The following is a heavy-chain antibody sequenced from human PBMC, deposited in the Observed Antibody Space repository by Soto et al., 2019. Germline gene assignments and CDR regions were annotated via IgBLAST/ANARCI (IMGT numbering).Heavy chain of an antibody. CDR1: GFTFSSYW. Sequence: PGGSLRLSCAASGFTFSSYWMSWVRQAPGKGLEWVANIKQDGSEKYYVDSVKGRFTISRDNAKNSLYLQMNSLRAEDTAMYYCARDTWIQLWDYWGQGTLVTVSS. D-gene: IGHD5-18*01. V-gene: IGHV3-7*03. J-gene: IGHJ4*02. CDR2: IKQDGSEK. CDR3: ARDTWIQLWDY.